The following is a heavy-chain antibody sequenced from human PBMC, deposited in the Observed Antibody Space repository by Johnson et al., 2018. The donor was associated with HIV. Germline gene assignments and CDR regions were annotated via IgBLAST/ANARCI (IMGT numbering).Heavy chain of an antibody. V-gene: IGHV3-15*01. J-gene: IGHJ3*02. D-gene: IGHD3-3*01. CDR2: IKSKNDGGTT. Sequence: VQLVESGGGVVQPGGSLRLSCAASGSTFRNAWMSWVRQAPGKGLEWVGRIKSKNDGGTTDYAAPVKGRFTISRDNSKNTLYLQMNSLRTEDTAVYYCATEARGVHGTLRFLEWSDGFDIWGQGTLVIVSS. CDR1: GSTFRNAW. CDR3: ATEARGVHGTLRFLEWSDGFDI.